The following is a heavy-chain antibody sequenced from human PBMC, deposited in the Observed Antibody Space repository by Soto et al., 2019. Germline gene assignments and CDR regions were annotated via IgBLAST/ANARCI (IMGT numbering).Heavy chain of an antibody. Sequence: PSQTLSLTCTVSGGSISSYYWSWIRQPPGKGLEWIAYIYYSGSTEYNPSLKSRVTISVDTSKNQFSLKLSSVTAADTAVYYCARVAVAGTRFDYWGLGTLVTVSS. CDR2: IYYSGST. CDR1: GGSISSYY. D-gene: IGHD6-19*01. CDR3: ARVAVAGTRFDY. V-gene: IGHV4-59*08. J-gene: IGHJ4*02.